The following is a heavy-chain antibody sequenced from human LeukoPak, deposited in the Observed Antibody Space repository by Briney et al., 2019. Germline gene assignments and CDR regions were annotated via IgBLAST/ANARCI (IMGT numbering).Heavy chain of an antibody. D-gene: IGHD3-22*01. CDR2: IYYSGST. J-gene: IGHJ6*03. CDR3: ARGTYYYDSSGYYYYYYYMDV. V-gene: IGHV4-59*01. Sequence: PSETLSLTCTVSGGSISSYYWSWIRQPPGKGLEWTGYIYYSGSTNYNPSLKSRVTISVDTSKNQFSLKLSSVTAADTAVYYCARGTYYYDSSGYYYYYYYMDVWGKGTTVTVSS. CDR1: GGSISSYY.